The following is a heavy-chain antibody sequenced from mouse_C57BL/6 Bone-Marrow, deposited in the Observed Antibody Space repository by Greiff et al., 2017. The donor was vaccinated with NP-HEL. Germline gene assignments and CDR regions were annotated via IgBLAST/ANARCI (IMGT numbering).Heavy chain of an antibody. Sequence: VQLKQSGPELVKPGASVKISCKASGYSFTGYYMHWVKQSHGNILDWIGYIYPYNGVSSYNQKFKGKATLTVDKSSSTAYMELRSLTSEDSAVYYCAREGVYYGSSLYWYFDVWGTGTTVTVSS. V-gene: IGHV1-31*01. CDR1: GYSFTGYY. J-gene: IGHJ1*03. D-gene: IGHD1-1*01. CDR3: AREGVYYGSSLYWYFDV. CDR2: IYPYNGVS.